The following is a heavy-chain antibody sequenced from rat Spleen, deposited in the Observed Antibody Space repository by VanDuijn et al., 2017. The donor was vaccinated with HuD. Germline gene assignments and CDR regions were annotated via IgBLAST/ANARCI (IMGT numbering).Heavy chain of an antibody. V-gene: IGHV5-29*01. CDR2: ISYDGGRN. Sequence: EVQLVESGGGLVQPGRSLKLSCAASGFTFSNYDMAWVRQDSTKGLEWFATISYDGGRNFYRDSVKGRFTISRDNAKSSLYLLMDSLRSEDTATYYCARHGIYNNYGWFAYWGQGTLVTVSS. CDR1: GFTFSNYD. J-gene: IGHJ3*01. CDR3: ARHGIYNNYGWFAY. D-gene: IGHD1-10*01.